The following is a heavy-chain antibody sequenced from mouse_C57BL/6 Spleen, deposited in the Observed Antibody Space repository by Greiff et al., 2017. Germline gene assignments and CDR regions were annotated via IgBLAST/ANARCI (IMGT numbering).Heavy chain of an antibody. CDR1: GFSLTSYG. CDR3: ARHPYYGSSLYAMDY. Sequence: VQLVESGPGLVAPSQSLSITCTVSGFSLTSYGVHWVRQPPGKGLEWLVVIWSDGSTTYNSARKSRLSISKDNSKSQVFLKMNSLQTDDTAMYYCARHPYYGSSLYAMDYWGQGTSVTVSS. CDR2: IWSDGST. V-gene: IGHV2-6-1*01. J-gene: IGHJ4*01. D-gene: IGHD1-1*01.